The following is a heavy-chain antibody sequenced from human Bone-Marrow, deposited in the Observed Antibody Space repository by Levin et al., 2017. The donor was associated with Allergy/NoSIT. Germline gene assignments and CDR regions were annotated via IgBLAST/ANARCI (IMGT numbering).Heavy chain of an antibody. V-gene: IGHV3-74*01. J-gene: IGHJ2*01. CDR3: ARRSIYGSGSYYNVIFDGYFDL. Sequence: GGSLRLSCAASGFTFSSYWMHWVRQAPGKGLVWVSRINSDGSSTSYADSVKGRFTISRDNAKNTLYLQMNSLRAEDTAVYYCARRSIYGSGSYYNVIFDGYFDLWGRGTLVTVSS. D-gene: IGHD3-10*01. CDR2: INSDGSST. CDR1: GFTFSSYW.